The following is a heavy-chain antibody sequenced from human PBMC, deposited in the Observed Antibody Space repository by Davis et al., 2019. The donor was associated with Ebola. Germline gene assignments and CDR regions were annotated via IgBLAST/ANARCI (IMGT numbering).Heavy chain of an antibody. Sequence: MPSQTLSPTCPLSAGSTTSGYSYWSWIRQPPGKGLEWIGYIYYSGSTYYNPSLKTRVTISVDTSKNQFSLTLSSVTAAHTAVYYCAGSSSSWWYYFDYWGQGTLVTVSS. CDR1: AGSTTSGYSY. J-gene: IGHJ4*02. V-gene: IGHV4-30-4*01. D-gene: IGHD6-13*01. CDR3: AGSSSSWWYYFDY. CDR2: IYYSGST.